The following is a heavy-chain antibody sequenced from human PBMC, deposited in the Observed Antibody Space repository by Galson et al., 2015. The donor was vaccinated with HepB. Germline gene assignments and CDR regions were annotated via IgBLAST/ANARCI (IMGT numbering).Heavy chain of an antibody. Sequence: SLRLSCAASGFTFSSYAMHWVRQAPGKGLEYVSAISSNGGSTYYADSVKGRFTISRDNSKNTLDLQMNSLRAEDTAVYYCAKGDRANIAVAGIDYWGQGTLVTVSS. J-gene: IGHJ4*02. V-gene: IGHV3-64*04. CDR3: AKGDRANIAVAGIDY. CDR1: GFTFSSYA. D-gene: IGHD6-19*01. CDR2: ISSNGGST.